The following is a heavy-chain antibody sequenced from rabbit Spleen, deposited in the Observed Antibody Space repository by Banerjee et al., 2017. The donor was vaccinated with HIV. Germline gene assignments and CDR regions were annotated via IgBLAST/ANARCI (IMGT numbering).Heavy chain of an antibody. Sequence: QEQLEESGGDLVKPEGSLTLTCTASGFSFSSYWMSWVRQAPGKGLEWIACIYTGSSGSTYYPSWAKGRFTISKTSSTTVTLQMTSLTAADTATYFCARQIGGSNNLWGPGTLVTVS. V-gene: IGHV1S45*01. CDR3: ARQIGGSNNL. J-gene: IGHJ4*01. CDR2: IYTGSSGST. CDR1: GFSFSSYW. D-gene: IGHD4-2*01.